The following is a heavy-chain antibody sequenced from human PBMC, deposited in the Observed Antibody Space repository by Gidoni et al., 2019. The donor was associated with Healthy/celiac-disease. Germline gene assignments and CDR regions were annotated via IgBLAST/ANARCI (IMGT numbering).Heavy chain of an antibody. J-gene: IGHJ4*02. V-gene: IGHV3-21*01. CDR2: ISSSSSYI. D-gene: IGHD1-26*01. Sequence: EVQLVESGGGLVKPGGSLRLSCASSGFTFSSYSMNWVRQAPGKGLAWGSSISSSSSYIYYADSEKGRFTISRDNAKNSLYLQMNSLRAEDTAVYYCARDFRGSGSIDYWGQGTLVTVSS. CDR3: ARDFRGSGSIDY. CDR1: GFTFSSYS.